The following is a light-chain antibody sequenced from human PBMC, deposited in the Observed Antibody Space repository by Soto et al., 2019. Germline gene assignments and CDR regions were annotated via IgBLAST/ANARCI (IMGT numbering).Light chain of an antibody. Sequence: TQSPATLSVSPGELATLSCRASLSIYSNLAWYYQRPGQSPRLLIYGTSTRATGIPARFSGSGSGTEFTLTISSLQAEDFAVYYCQQYNSWPQTFGQGTKVDIK. V-gene: IGKV3-15*01. J-gene: IGKJ1*01. CDR2: GTS. CDR1: LSIYSN. CDR3: QQYNSWPQT.